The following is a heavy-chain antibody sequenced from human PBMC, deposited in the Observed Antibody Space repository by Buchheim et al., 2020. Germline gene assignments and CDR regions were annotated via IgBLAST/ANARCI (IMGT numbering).Heavy chain of an antibody. J-gene: IGHJ4*02. CDR2: ISSSSSYI. CDR1: GFTFSSYS. V-gene: IGHV3-21*01. Sequence: EVQLVESGGGLVKPGGSLRLSCAASGFTFSSYSMNWVRQAPGKGLEWVSSISSSSSYIYYADSVKGRFTISRENAKNSLYLQMNSLRAEDTAVYYCASSPDLTVDTAMGIWGQGTL. CDR3: ASSPDLTVDTAMGI. D-gene: IGHD5-18*01.